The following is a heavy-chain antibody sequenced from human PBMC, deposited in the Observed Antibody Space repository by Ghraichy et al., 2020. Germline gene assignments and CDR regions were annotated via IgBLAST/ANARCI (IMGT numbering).Heavy chain of an antibody. D-gene: IGHD2-21*02. V-gene: IGHV6-1*01. CDR1: GDSVSSNSAA. CDR3: AREIHIVVVTAIQDAFDI. Sequence: SQTLSLTCAISGDSVSSNSAAWNWIRQSPSRGLEWLGRTYYRSKWYNDYAVSVKSRITINPDTSKNQFSLQLNSVTPEDTAVYYCAREIHIVVVTAIQDAFDIWGQGTMVTVSS. J-gene: IGHJ3*02. CDR2: TYYRSKWYN.